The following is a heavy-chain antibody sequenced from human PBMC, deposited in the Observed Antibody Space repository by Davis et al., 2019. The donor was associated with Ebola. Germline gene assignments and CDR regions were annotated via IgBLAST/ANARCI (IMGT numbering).Heavy chain of an antibody. V-gene: IGHV3-53*01. D-gene: IGHD2-21*02. J-gene: IGHJ4*02. CDR3: ATYCGGDNCYPRASFY. Sequence: PGGSLRLSCAASGFTVSSNYMSWVRQAPGKGLEWVSVIYSGGSTFYADSVKGRFTVSRDNSKNTVYLQMNSLRAEDTALYYCATYCGGDNCYPRASFYWGQGTLVTVSS. CDR2: IYSGGST. CDR1: GFTVSSNY.